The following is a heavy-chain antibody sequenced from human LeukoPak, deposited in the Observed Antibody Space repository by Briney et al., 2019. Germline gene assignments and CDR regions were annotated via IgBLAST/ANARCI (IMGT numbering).Heavy chain of an antibody. CDR1: GFTFSGYG. V-gene: IGHV3-33*01. J-gene: IGHJ3*02. CDR3: AREKWNLAKYVLDI. Sequence: GRSLRLSCAASGFTFSGYGMHWVRQAPGKGLDWVTAIRYDGSETAYADSVKGRFTISRDNSKNTLYLQMSSLRVEDTAIYYCAREKWNLAKYVLDIWGQGTMASVAS. D-gene: IGHD3-10*02. CDR2: IRYDGSET.